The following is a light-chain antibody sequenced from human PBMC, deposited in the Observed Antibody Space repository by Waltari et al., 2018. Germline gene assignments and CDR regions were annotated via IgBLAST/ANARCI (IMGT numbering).Light chain of an antibody. V-gene: IGLV4-69*01. Sequence: QLVLTQSPSASASLGASVKLTCTLSSGPSSNVIAWLQQRPETGPRYLMKVNSDGSHTKGDEIPCRFSGSSSGAERYLTISNLQSEDEADYFCQTGGHGAWVFGGGTTLTIL. J-gene: IGLJ3*02. CDR2: VNSDGSH. CDR3: QTGGHGAWV. CDR1: SGPSSNV.